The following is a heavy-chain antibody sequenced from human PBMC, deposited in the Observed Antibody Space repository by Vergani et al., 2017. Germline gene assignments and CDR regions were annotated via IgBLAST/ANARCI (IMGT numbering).Heavy chain of an antibody. V-gene: IGHV3-11*06. Sequence: QVQLVEYGGGLVKPGGSLRLSCAASGFTFSDYYMTWTRQAPGKGLEWVAFMGSSGAYINYADSVKSRIIISRDKTNNSLFLQLRSLRAEDAAVYYCARDCTSGGCPDNYGMDVWGQGATVTVSS. CDR3: ARDCTSGGCPDNYGMDV. J-gene: IGHJ6*02. D-gene: IGHD2-8*01. CDR2: MGSSGAYI. CDR1: GFTFSDYY.